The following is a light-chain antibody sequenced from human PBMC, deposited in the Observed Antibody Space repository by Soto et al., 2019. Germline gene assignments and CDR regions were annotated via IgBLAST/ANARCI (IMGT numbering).Light chain of an antibody. CDR2: AAS. CDR3: QQSYSTPWT. V-gene: IGKV1-39*01. J-gene: IGKJ1*01. CDR1: QSISNY. Sequence: DIQMTQSPSSLSASVGDRATITCRASQSISNYLNWYQQKPGKAPKLLMFAASSLQSGVPSRFSGGGSGTDFTLTISSLQPEDFATYYCQQSYSTPWTFGQGTKVEIK.